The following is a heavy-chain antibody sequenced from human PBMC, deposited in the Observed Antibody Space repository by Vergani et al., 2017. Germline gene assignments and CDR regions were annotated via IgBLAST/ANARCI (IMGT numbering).Heavy chain of an antibody. CDR3: ARAHWDIVVVPAATGLDY. D-gene: IGHD2-2*01. CDR1: GFTFSSYS. V-gene: IGHV3-21*01. J-gene: IGHJ4*02. Sequence: EVQLVESGGGLIQPGGSLRLSCAASGFTFSSYSMNWVRQAPGKGLEWVSSISSSSSYIYYADSVKGRFTISRDNAKNSLYLQMNSLRAEDTAVYYCARAHWDIVVVPAATGLDYWGQGTLVTVSS. CDR2: ISSSSSYI.